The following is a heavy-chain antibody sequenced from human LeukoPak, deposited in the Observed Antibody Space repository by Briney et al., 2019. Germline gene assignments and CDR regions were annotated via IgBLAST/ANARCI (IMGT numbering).Heavy chain of an antibody. Sequence: ASVKVSCKASGYTFTNHAMHWVRQAPGQGLEWMGWINTADGNTKYSQKFQGRVTITRDTSASIVYLELTSLRPEDTAVYSCVMGRAYNYWGRGTMVTVSS. CDR2: INTADGNT. D-gene: IGHD5-18*01. CDR3: VMGRAYNY. V-gene: IGHV1-3*04. J-gene: IGHJ4*03. CDR1: GYTFTNHA.